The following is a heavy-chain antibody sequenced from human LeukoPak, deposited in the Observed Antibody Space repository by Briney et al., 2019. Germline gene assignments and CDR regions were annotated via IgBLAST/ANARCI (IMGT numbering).Heavy chain of an antibody. V-gene: IGHV4-39*07. CDR3: ARDSPMVVPFDY. J-gene: IGHJ4*02. D-gene: IGHD3-10*01. Sequence: SETLSLTCTVSGASINDNNYYWGWIRQPPGKGLEWIGSVFYTGSTYYNPSLKSRVTISIDTSKNQFSLDLTFVTAADTAVYYCARDSPMVVPFDYWGQGALVTVSS. CDR1: GASINDNNYY. CDR2: VFYTGST.